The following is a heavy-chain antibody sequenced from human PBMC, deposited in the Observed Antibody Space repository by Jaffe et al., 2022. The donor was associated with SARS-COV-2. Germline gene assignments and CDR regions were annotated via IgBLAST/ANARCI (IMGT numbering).Heavy chain of an antibody. CDR1: GGSISSGGYY. CDR3: ARGLRGITIFGVVTEYGMDV. CDR2: IYYSGNT. V-gene: IGHV4-31*03. D-gene: IGHD3-3*01. Sequence: QVQLQESGPGLVKPSQTLSLTCTVSGGSISSGGYYWSWIRQHPGKGLEWIGYIYYSGNTYLNPSLKSRVIISVDTSKNHFSLKLRSVTAADTAVYYCARGLRGITIFGVVTEYGMDVWGQGTTVTVSS. J-gene: IGHJ6*02.